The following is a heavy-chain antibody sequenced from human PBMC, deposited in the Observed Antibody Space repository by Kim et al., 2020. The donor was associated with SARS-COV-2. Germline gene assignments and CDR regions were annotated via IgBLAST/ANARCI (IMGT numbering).Heavy chain of an antibody. D-gene: IGHD3-22*01. Sequence: YYADSVKGRFTISRDNSKNTLYLQMNSLRAEDTAVYYCAKDSPHYYYDNLWGQGTLVTVSS. CDR3: AKDSPHYYYDNL. J-gene: IGHJ5*02. V-gene: IGHV3-23*01.